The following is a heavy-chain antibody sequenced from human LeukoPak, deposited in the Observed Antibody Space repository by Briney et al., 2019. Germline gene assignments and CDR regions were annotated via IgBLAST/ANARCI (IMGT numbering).Heavy chain of an antibody. V-gene: IGHV3-30*02. CDR1: GFTFSYYG. J-gene: IGHJ4*02. D-gene: IGHD1-26*01. Sequence: GGSLRLSCAASGFTFSYYGMHWVRQAPGKGLEWVAVIRYDESKKFYGDSVKGRFTISRDNSKNTLYLQMNSLRTEDTAVYYCAKSHLPNAYSGTYYCDYWGRGTLGTVSS. CDR3: AKSHLPNAYSGTYYCDY. CDR2: IRYDESKK.